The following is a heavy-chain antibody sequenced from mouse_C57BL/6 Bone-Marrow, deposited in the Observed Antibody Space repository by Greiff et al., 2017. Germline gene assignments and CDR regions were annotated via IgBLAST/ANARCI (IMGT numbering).Heavy chain of an antibody. CDR2: INPSNGGT. J-gene: IGHJ1*03. D-gene: IGHD2-1*01. CDR1: GYTFTSYW. V-gene: IGHV1-53*01. Sequence: QVQLQQPGTELVKPGASVKLSCKASGYTFTSYWMHWVKQRPGQGLEWIGNINPSNGGTNYNEKFKSKATLTVDKSSSTAYMQLSSLTYEDSAVYYCARKNYGNWDWYFDVWGTGTTVTVSS. CDR3: ARKNYGNWDWYFDV.